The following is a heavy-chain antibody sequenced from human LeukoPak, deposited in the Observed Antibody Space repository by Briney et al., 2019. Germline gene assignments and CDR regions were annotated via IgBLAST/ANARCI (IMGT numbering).Heavy chain of an antibody. D-gene: IGHD6-13*01. Sequence: SETLSLTCNVSGGSISSNEYYWGWIRQPPGKGLEWIANMYYSGTTYYNPSLKSRVTISIDTSKNQFSLKLSSVTAADTAVYYCARDLEDTSSWFVWGQGTRVTVSS. J-gene: IGHJ3*01. CDR1: GGSISSNEYY. CDR2: MYYSGTT. CDR3: ARDLEDTSSWFV. V-gene: IGHV4-39*07.